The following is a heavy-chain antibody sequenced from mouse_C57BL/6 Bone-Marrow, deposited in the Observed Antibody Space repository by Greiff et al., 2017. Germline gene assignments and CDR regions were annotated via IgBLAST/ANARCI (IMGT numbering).Heavy chain of an antibody. CDR1: GFNIKNTY. CDR3: ARGCTTAYY. CDR2: IDPATGNN. D-gene: IGHD1-2*01. Sequence: EVQLVESVAELVRPGASVKLSCTASGFNIKNTYMHWVKQMPEQGLEWIGRIDPATGNNKYASTFQGKATITADPSDNTAYLQLSSRTSEDTAIYYCARGCTTAYYWGQGTTLTVSS. V-gene: IGHV14-3*01. J-gene: IGHJ2*01.